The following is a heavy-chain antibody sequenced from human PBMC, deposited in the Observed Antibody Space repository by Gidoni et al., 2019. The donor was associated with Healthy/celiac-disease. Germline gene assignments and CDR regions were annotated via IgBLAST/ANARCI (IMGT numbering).Heavy chain of an antibody. CDR3: ARGALGGKGY. V-gene: IGHV3-21*01. CDR2: ISSSSSYI. Sequence: EVQLVESGGGLVKPGGSLGLSCAASGFTFSSYSMNWVRQAPGKGLEWVSSISSSSSYIYYADSVKGRFTISRDNAKNSLYLQMNSLRAEDTAVYYCARGALGGKGYWGQGTLVTVSS. D-gene: IGHD2-15*01. J-gene: IGHJ4*02. CDR1: GFTFSSYS.